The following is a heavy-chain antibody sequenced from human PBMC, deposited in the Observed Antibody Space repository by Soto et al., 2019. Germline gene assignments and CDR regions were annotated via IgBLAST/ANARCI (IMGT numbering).Heavy chain of an antibody. D-gene: IGHD3-9*01. V-gene: IGHV4-59*01. CDR3: VRDYLLTGFDP. J-gene: IGHJ5*02. CDR1: GGSISNYY. Sequence: LSLTCTISGGSISNYYWTWVRQPPGKGLEWIGYVYYSGSTNYNPSLESRVTISIDASKNQFSLKMKSVTAADTAVYYCVRDYLLTGFDPWGQGALVTVSS. CDR2: VYYSGST.